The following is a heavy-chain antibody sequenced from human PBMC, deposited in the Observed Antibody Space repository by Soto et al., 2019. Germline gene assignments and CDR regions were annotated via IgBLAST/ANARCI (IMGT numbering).Heavy chain of an antibody. Sequence: GGSLRLSCAASGFTLSGYAMDWVRQAPGKGLEYVSGISSNGVGTYYANSVQGRFTISRDNSENTVYLQMGSLRPEDMAVYYCVRRARPDFYYMDVWGKGTTVTVSS. J-gene: IGHJ6*03. CDR2: ISSNGVGT. CDR3: VRRARPDFYYMDV. D-gene: IGHD6-6*01. CDR1: GFTLSGYA. V-gene: IGHV3-64*01.